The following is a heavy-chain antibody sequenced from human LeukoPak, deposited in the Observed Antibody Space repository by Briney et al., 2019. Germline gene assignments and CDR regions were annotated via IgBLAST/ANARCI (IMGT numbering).Heavy chain of an antibody. D-gene: IGHD3-3*01. CDR2: INHSGST. CDR1: GGSFSGYY. V-gene: IGHV4-34*01. Sequence: SETLSLTCAVYGGSFSGYYWSWIRQPPGKGLEWIGEINHSGSTNYNPSLKSRVTISVDTSKNQFSLKLSSVTAADTAVYYCPRGRRSGYYLPANWFDPWGQGTLVTVSS. J-gene: IGHJ5*02. CDR3: PRGRRSGYYLPANWFDP.